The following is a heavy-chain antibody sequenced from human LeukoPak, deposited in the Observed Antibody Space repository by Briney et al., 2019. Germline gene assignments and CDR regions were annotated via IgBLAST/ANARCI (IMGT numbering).Heavy chain of an antibody. J-gene: IGHJ4*02. Sequence: SVKLSCKASGGTFSSYAISWLRQAPGQGLEWMGRIIPIFGTADYAQKFQGRVTITADKSTSTAYMELSSLRSEDTAVYYCASGPNDPEGRFDYWGQGTLVTVSS. CDR2: IIPIFGTA. CDR3: ASGPNDPEGRFDY. V-gene: IGHV1-69*06. CDR1: GGTFSSYA.